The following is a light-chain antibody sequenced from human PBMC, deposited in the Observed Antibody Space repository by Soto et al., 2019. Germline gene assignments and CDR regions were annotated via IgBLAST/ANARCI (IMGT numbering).Light chain of an antibody. V-gene: IGLV1-44*01. CDR1: SSNIGSHS. J-gene: IGLJ3*02. CDR3: AAWDDSLNGPV. Sequence: QSVLTQPPSVSGTPGQRVTISCSGSSSNIGSHSVNWYQQLPGTAPKLIIYKNNQRPSGVPDRFSDSKSGTSASLAISGLQSDDEADYYCAAWDDSLNGPVFGGGTKLTVL. CDR2: KNN.